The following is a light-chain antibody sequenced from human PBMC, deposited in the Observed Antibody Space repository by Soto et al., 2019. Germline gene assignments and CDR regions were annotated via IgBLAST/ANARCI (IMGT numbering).Light chain of an antibody. J-gene: IGKJ1*01. Sequence: EVVLTQSPDTLSLPPGERATLSCRASQSISSYLAWYQQKPGQAPRLLIYDASSRATGIPARFSGSGSGTDFTLTISSLQSEDFAVYYCQQYNNWPRWTFGQGTKVDI. CDR1: QSISSY. CDR3: QQYNNWPRWT. CDR2: DAS. V-gene: IGKV3D-15*01.